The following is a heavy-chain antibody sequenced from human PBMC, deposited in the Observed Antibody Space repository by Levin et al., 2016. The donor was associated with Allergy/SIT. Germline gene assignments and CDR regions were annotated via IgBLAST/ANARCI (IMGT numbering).Heavy chain of an antibody. Sequence: WVRQAPGQGLEWMGWISAYNGNTNYAQKLQGRVTMTTDTSTSTAYMELRSLRSEDTAVYYCARGYSGYEDYYGMDVWGQGTTVTVSS. CDR3: ARGYSGYEDYYGMDV. J-gene: IGHJ6*02. V-gene: IGHV1-18*01. CDR2: ISAYNGNT. D-gene: IGHD5-12*01.